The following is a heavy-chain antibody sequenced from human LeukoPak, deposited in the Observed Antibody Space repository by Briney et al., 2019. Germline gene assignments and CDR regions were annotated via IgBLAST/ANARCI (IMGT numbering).Heavy chain of an antibody. CDR1: GYTFSTYD. Sequence: VDSVRVSCKASGYTFSTYDINWVRQATGQGLEWMGWMNPNSGNTGYAQKFQGRVTMTRNTSISTAYMELSSLRSEDTAVYYCARKAIVAAGINWFDPWGQGTLVTVSS. CDR2: MNPNSGNT. CDR3: ARKAIVAAGINWFDP. J-gene: IGHJ5*02. V-gene: IGHV1-8*01. D-gene: IGHD6-13*01.